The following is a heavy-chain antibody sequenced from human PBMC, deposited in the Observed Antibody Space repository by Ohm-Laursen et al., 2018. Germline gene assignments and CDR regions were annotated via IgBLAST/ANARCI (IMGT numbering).Heavy chain of an antibody. J-gene: IGHJ5*02. CDR3: TKGRAGGTGHGNWFDP. D-gene: IGHD3-16*01. V-gene: IGHV3-23*01. CDR1: GFTFSGYA. CDR2: ATGSGRYT. Sequence: SLGLSCAASGFTFSGYAMSWVRQAPGKGLEWVSVATGSGRYTYYRDSVKGRFTISRDNSKNTLYLQMSSLRVEDTAVYYCTKGRAGGTGHGNWFDPWGQGTLVIVSS.